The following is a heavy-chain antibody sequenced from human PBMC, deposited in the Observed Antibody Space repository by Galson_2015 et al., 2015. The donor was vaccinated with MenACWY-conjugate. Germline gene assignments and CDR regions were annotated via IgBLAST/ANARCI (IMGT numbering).Heavy chain of an antibody. CDR1: GYSFTSYY. Sequence: QSGAEVKKPGESLKISCKGSGYSFTSYYIHWVRQAPGQGLEWMGIINPSGGSTTYAQKFQGRVTMTRDTSTSTVYMEVSSLSSEDTAVYYCARGKATISTNDYFEYWGQGTLVTVSS. D-gene: IGHD1-26*01. CDR3: ARGKATISTNDYFEY. V-gene: IGHV1-46*01. J-gene: IGHJ4*02. CDR2: INPSGGST.